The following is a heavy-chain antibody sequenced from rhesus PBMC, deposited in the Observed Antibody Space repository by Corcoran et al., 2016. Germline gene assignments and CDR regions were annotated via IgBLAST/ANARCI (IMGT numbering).Heavy chain of an antibody. J-gene: IGHJ4*01. V-gene: IGHV4-65*01. D-gene: IGHD6-25*01. CDR3: ASSGSWNGHY. CDR1: GGSISSSTW. Sequence: VQLRESGPGLVKLSEALSRTCVVSGGSISSSTWWSWIRQPPGKGLEWIGYISGSSGSTYYNPSLMSRVTITTDTSKNQLSLKLSSVTAADTAVYYCASSGSWNGHYWGQGVLVTVSS. CDR2: ISGSSGST.